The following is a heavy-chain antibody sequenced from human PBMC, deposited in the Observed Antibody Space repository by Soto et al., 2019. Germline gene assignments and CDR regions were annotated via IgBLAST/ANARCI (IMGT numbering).Heavy chain of an antibody. CDR2: ISIGGTPI. V-gene: IGHV3-11*01. D-gene: IGHD3-10*01. CDR1: GFTFSDYY. CDR3: VRGPEELVYYNSIDV. J-gene: IGHJ6*01. Sequence: QVHLVESGGGLVKPGGSLRLSCEASGFTFSDYYMSWIRQVPGKGLEWVSYISIGGTPIYYADSVKGRFTISRDNAQNSLYLHMTSLTAEDTALYYCVRGPEELVYYNSIDVW.